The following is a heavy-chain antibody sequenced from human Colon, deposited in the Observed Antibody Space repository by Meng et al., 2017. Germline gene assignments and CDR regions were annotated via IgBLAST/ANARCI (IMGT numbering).Heavy chain of an antibody. CDR2: TSHSGNI. J-gene: IGHJ4*02. V-gene: IGHV4-4*02. Sequence: QVQLQESGPGLVKPSETLSLTCAFSTDSISSTSWWSWVRQPPGKGLEWIGETSHSGNIKYNPSLKSRVIISVDKSENQVSLKLSSVTAADTAVYYCVRNFDSWGQGILVTVSS. CDR3: VRNFDS. CDR1: TDSISSTSW.